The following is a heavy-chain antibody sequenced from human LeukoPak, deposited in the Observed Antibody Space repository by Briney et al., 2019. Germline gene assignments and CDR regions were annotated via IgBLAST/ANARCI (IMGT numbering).Heavy chain of an antibody. D-gene: IGHD1-26*01. CDR1: GGTFSSYA. V-gene: IGHV1-69*01. Sequence: ASVKVSCKASGGTFSSYAISWVRQAPGQGLEWMGGIIPIFGTANYAQKFQGRVTITADESTSTAYMELSSLRSEDTAVYYCASPNDLVGFDYWGQGTLVTVSS. CDR3: ASPNDLVGFDY. CDR2: IIPIFGTA. J-gene: IGHJ4*02.